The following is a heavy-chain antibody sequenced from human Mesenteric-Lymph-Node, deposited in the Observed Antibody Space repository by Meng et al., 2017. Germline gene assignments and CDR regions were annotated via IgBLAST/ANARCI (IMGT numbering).Heavy chain of an antibody. V-gene: IGHV3-48*03. CDR3: VRDSEGAGDKLES. J-gene: IGHJ4*02. Sequence: GESLKISCAASGFTLSSYEMSWVRQAPGKGLEWVSYISSSGENMVHADSVEGRFSIYRDNDKNVLFLQMNSLRAEDTAVYYCVRDSEGAGDKLESWGQGTLVTVSS. CDR1: GFTLSSYE. CDR2: ISSSGENM. D-gene: IGHD4-17*01.